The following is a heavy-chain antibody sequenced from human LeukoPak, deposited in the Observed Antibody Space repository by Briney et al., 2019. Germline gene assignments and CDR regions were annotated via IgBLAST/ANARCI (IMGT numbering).Heavy chain of an antibody. J-gene: IGHJ4*02. CDR2: IYYSGTT. V-gene: IGHV4-59*01. D-gene: IGHD5-18*01. Sequence: PSETLSLTCTVSGDSISGYYWSWTRQPPGKGLEWIGYIYYSGTTNHNPSLKGRLTMSLDTSKNQFSLKLSSVTAADTAVYFCARGFGYSYGYVYWGERTLVSVSS. CDR3: ARGFGYSYGYVY. CDR1: GDSISGYY.